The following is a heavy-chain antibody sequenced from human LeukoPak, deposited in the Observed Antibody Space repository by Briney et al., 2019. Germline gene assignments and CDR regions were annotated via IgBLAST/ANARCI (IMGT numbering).Heavy chain of an antibody. CDR1: GFTFSSYW. CDR3: ARAAATTYDAFDI. CDR2: IKQYGSEK. Sequence: GGSLRLSCAASGFTFSSYWMSWVRQAPGKGLEWVANIKQYGSEKYYVDSVKGRFTISRDNAKNSLYLQMNSLRAEDTAVYYCARAAATTYDAFDIWGQGTMVTVSS. V-gene: IGHV3-7*03. J-gene: IGHJ3*02. D-gene: IGHD1-26*01.